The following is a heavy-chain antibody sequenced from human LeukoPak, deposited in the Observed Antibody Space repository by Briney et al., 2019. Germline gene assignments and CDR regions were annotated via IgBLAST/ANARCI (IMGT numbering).Heavy chain of an antibody. Sequence: ASVTVSFKTSGYTFASYGVTWVRQAPGQGLEWMGWISTYNGHTNYAQKLQGRVTMTTDTSTSTAYMELRSLRSDDTAVYYCARQVDSTMALPDYWGQGTLVTVSS. CDR2: ISTYNGHT. V-gene: IGHV1-18*01. D-gene: IGHD3-10*01. J-gene: IGHJ4*02. CDR3: ARQVDSTMALPDY. CDR1: GYTFASYG.